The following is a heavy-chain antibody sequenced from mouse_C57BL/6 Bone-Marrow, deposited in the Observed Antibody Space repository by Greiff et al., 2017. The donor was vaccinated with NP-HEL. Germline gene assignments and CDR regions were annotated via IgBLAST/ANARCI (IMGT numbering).Heavy chain of an antibody. V-gene: IGHV1-5*01. CDR1: GYTFTSYW. Sequence: VQLQQSGTVLARPGASVKMSCKTSGYTFTSYWMHWVKQRPGQGLEWIGAIYPGNSDTSYNQKFKGKAKLTAVTSASTAYMELSSLTNEDSAVYYCTRGEIYYDYAWFAYWGQGTLVTVAA. CDR3: TRGEIYYDYAWFAY. D-gene: IGHD2-4*01. CDR2: IYPGNSDT. J-gene: IGHJ3*01.